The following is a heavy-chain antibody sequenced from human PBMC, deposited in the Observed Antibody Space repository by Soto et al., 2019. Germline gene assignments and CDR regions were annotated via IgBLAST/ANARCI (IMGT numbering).Heavy chain of an antibody. J-gene: IGHJ4*02. V-gene: IGHV3-30*04. CDR3: AREPYGDSQYFDY. D-gene: IGHD2-21*02. CDR1: GFTFNSLS. CDR2: VSFDGKVT. Sequence: SLRLSCIGSGFTFNSLSLHWVRQGPDKGLEWVAVVSFDGKVTYYAGSVKGRFTVSRDNSKNTIYLQANSLRAEDTAVYYCAREPYGDSQYFDYWGQGTPVTVSS.